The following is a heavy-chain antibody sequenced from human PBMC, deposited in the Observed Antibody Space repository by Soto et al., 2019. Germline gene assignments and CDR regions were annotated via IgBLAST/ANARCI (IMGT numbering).Heavy chain of an antibody. CDR3: ARGTQLWYYYYYMDV. CDR1: GGSFSGYS. V-gene: IGHV4-34*01. D-gene: IGHD5-18*01. CDR2: INHSGST. J-gene: IGHJ6*03. Sequence: SATLSLTSAVYGGSFSGYSWSWIRQPPGKGLEWIGEINHSGSTNYNPSLKSRVTISVDTSKNQFSLKLSSVTAADTAVYYCARGTQLWYYYYYMDVWGKGTTVT.